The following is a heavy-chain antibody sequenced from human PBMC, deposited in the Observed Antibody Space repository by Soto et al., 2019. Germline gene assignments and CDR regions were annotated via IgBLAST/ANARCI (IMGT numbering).Heavy chain of an antibody. CDR1: GFTFSSYA. CDR2: ISGSGGST. D-gene: IGHD3-9*01. CDR3: AKDIITIFWRDPGAFDY. J-gene: IGHJ4*02. Sequence: GGSLRLSCAASGFTFSSYAMSWVRQAPGKGLEWVSAISGSGGSTYYADSVKGRFTISRDNSKNTLYLQMNSLRAEDTAVYYYAKDIITIFWRDPGAFDYWGQGTLVTVSS. V-gene: IGHV3-23*01.